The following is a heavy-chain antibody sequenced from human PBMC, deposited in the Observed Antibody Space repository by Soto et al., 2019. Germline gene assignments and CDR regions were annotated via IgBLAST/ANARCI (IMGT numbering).Heavy chain of an antibody. CDR3: ARDHCGGDCYSIDY. V-gene: IGHV3-33*01. D-gene: IGHD2-21*01. Sequence: GGSLRLSCAASGFTFSSYGMHWVRQAPGKGLEWVAVIWYDGSNKYYADSVKGRFTISRDNSKNTLYLQMNSLRAEDTAVYYCARDHCGGDCYSIDYWGQGTLVTVSS. J-gene: IGHJ4*02. CDR2: IWYDGSNK. CDR1: GFTFSSYG.